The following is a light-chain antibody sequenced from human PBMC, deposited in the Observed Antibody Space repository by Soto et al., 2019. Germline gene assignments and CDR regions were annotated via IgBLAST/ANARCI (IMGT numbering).Light chain of an antibody. Sequence: QSALPQPPSASGSPGQSVTISCTGTSSDVGSYNYVSWYQQHPGKAPKLMIYEVSKRPSGVPDRFSGSKSGFTASLTVSGLQAEDEADYYCSSYAGSNNPYVFGTGTKVTVL. CDR1: SSDVGSYNY. J-gene: IGLJ1*01. CDR3: SSYAGSNNPYV. V-gene: IGLV2-8*01. CDR2: EVS.